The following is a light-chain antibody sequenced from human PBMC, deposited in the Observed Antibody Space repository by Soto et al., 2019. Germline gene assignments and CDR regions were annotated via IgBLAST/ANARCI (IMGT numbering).Light chain of an antibody. CDR2: GES. CDR1: QSVSSSY. J-gene: IGKJ1*01. CDR3: QQYGSSPWT. Sequence: EIVLTQSPATLSLSPGERATLSCRASQSVSSSYLAWYQQKPGQAPRLLIYGESSRPTGIPDRFSGSGSGTDFTLTISRLEPEDFAVYYCQQYGSSPWTFGQGTKVDIK. V-gene: IGKV3-20*01.